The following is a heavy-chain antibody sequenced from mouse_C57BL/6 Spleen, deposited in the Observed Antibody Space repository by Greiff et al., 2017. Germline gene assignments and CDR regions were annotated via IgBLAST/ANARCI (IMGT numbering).Heavy chain of an antibody. V-gene: IGHV1-26*01. J-gene: IGHJ4*01. CDR2: INPNNGGT. CDR3: ARGGNYYAMDY. CDR1: GYTFTDYY. Sequence: VQLKESGPELVKPGASVKISCKASGYTFTDYYMNWVKQSHGKSLEWIGDINPNNGGTSYNQKFKGKATLTVDKSSSTAYMEPRSLTFEDSAVYYGARGGNYYAMDYWGQGTSVTVSS.